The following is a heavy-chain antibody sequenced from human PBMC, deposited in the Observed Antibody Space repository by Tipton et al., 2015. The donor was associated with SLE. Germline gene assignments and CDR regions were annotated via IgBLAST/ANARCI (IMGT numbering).Heavy chain of an antibody. CDR1: GGSISSYY. CDR3: ARVRGRGYFQH. J-gene: IGHJ1*01. V-gene: IGHV4-59*01. CDR2: IYYSGST. D-gene: IGHD3-10*01. Sequence: TLFLTCTVSGGSISSYYWSWIRQPPGKGLEWIGYIYYSGSTNYNPSLKSRVTISVDTSKNQFSLKLSSVTAADTAVYYCARVRGRGYFQHWGQGTLVTVSS.